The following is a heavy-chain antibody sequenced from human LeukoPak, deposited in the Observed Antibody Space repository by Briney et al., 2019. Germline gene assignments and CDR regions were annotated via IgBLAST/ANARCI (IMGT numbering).Heavy chain of an antibody. CDR1: GFTFSDYY. D-gene: IGHD6-13*01. J-gene: IGHJ3*02. CDR2: ISCSGSTI. V-gene: IGHV3-11*01. CDR3: ARAVAGQPGAFDI. Sequence: GGSLRLSCAASGFTFSDYYMSWIRQAPGKGREWVSYISCSGSTIYYADSVKGRFTISRHNAQNSLYRQMNSLRAEDTAVYHCARAVAGQPGAFDIWGQGTMVTVSS.